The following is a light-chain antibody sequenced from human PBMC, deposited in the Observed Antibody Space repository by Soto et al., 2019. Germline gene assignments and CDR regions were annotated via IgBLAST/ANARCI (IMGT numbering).Light chain of an antibody. J-gene: IGKJ4*01. CDR1: QNVGSH. Sequence: EILMTQYPATLSVSTGERATLSCRASQNVGSHVAWYHQKPGQAPRLFIYGASTRATGIPARFSGSGSGTEFTLTISSLQSEDFAIYYCQQYYNWPPLTFGGGTKVEIQ. CDR2: GAS. CDR3: QQYYNWPPLT. V-gene: IGKV3-15*01.